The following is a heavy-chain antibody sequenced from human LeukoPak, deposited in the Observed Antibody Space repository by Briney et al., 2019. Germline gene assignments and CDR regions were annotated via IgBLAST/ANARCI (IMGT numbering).Heavy chain of an antibody. D-gene: IGHD3-9*01. CDR1: GGSIGSYY. CDR2: IYYSGST. V-gene: IGHV4-59*01. Sequence: PSETLSLTCTVSGGSIGSYYWSWTRQPPGKGLEWIGYIYYSGSTNYNPSLKSRVTISVDTSKNQFSLKLSSVTAADTAVYYCARVYFDWLLKGFDAFDIWGQGTMVTVSS. J-gene: IGHJ3*02. CDR3: ARVYFDWLLKGFDAFDI.